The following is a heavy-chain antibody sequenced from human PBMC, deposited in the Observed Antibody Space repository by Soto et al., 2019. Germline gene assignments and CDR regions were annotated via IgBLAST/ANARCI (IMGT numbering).Heavy chain of an antibody. V-gene: IGHV3-23*01. Sequence: EVQLLESGGDLVQPGGSLRLSCRASGFTFSISAMTWVRQAPGKGLEWVSTTGGNGRTTYFADSVKGRFTVSRDNSKNTLDLQMSSLRAEDSAVYYCATVHPNSQSFDYWGQGTLVTVSS. D-gene: IGHD6-19*01. J-gene: IGHJ4*02. CDR3: ATVHPNSQSFDY. CDR1: GFTFSISA. CDR2: TGGNGRTT.